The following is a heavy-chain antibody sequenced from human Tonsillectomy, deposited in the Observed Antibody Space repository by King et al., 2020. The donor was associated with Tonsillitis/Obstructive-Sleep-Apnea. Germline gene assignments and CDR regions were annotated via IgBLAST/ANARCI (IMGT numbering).Heavy chain of an antibody. CDR1: GFRFNSYG. Sequence: VQLVESGGGVVQPGRSLRLSCAASGFRFNSYGMHWVRQAPGKVLEWVAVIYYDEIIKYYADSVKCRFTVSREHSKSTPDRQMNSLRVEDTAIYYCARDQSGAYAFDYWGQGTLITVSS. CDR3: ARDQSGAYAFDY. V-gene: IGHV3-33*01. D-gene: IGHD4-17*01. J-gene: IGHJ4*02. CDR2: IYYDEIIK.